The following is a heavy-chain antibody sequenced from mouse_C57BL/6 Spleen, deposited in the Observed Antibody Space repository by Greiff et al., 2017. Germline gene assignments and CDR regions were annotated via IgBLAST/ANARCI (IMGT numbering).Heavy chain of an antibody. V-gene: IGHV1-81*01. D-gene: IGHD3-2*02. Sequence: VKLMESGAELARPGASVKLSCKASGYTFTSYGISWVKQRTGQGLEWIGEIYPRSGNTYYNEKFKGKATLTADKSSSTAYMELRSLTSEDSAVDFCARKDSAGYYFDYWGQGTTLTVSS. CDR3: ARKDSAGYYFDY. CDR2: IYPRSGNT. J-gene: IGHJ2*01. CDR1: GYTFTSYG.